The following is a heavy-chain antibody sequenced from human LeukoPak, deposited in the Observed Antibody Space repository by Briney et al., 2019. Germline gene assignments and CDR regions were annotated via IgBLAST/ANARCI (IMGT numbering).Heavy chain of an antibody. V-gene: IGHV4-39*01. D-gene: IGHD2-15*01. Sequence: SETLSLTXTVSGGSISSSSYYWGWIRQPPGKGLEWIGSIYYSGSTYYNLSLKSRVTISVDTSKNQFSLKLSSVTAADKAVYYCARLGRISLDYWGQGTLVTVSS. CDR2: IYYSGST. CDR3: ARLGRISLDY. J-gene: IGHJ4*02. CDR1: GGSISSSSYY.